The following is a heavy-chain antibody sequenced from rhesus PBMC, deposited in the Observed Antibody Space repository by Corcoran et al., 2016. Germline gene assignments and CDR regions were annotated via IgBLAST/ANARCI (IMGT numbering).Heavy chain of an antibody. CDR1: GASVNSNS. CDR3: GRGRVVNDGGLDS. Sequence: QVQLQESGPGLVKPSETLSLTCAVSGASVNSNSWSWIRHPPGKGLAWIGRVFGVGVGTSSNPSLTSRVTISRDTSKNQLSLKLDSVTAADSAVYYWGRGRVVNDGGLDSWGQGVLVTVSS. J-gene: IGHJ4*01. D-gene: IGHD3-28*01. CDR2: VFGVGVGT. V-gene: IGHV4-147*01.